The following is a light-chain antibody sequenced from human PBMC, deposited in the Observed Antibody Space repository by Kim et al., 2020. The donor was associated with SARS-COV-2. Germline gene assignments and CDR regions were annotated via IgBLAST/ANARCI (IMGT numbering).Light chain of an antibody. CDR2: AAS. CDR3: QQYYSYPWT. J-gene: IGKJ1*01. CDR1: QGISSY. Sequence: ASTGDRVIITCRASQGISSYLAWYQQKPGKAPKLLIYAASTLQSGVPSRFSGSGSGTDFTLTISCLQSEDFATYYCQQYYSYPWTFGLGTKVDIK. V-gene: IGKV1-8*01.